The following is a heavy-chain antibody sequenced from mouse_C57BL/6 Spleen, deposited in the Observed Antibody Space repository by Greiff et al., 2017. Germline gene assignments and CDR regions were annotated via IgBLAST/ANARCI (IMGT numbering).Heavy chain of an antibody. V-gene: IGHV1-39*01. CDR1: GYSFTDYN. CDR3: ARGGTAQATAWFAY. Sequence: VQLKQSGPELVKPGASVKISCKASGYSFTDYNMNWVKQSNGKSLEWIGVINPNYGTTSYNQKFKGKATLTVEQSSSTAYMQLNILTSEDSAVYYCARGGTAQATAWFAYWGQGTLVTVSA. D-gene: IGHD3-2*02. CDR2: INPNYGTT. J-gene: IGHJ3*01.